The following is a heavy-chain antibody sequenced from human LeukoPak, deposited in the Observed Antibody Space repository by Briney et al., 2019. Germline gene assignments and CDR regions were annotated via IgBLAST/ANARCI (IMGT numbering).Heavy chain of an antibody. CDR1: GFTFDDYG. CDR2: INWNGGST. CDR3: ASVDSSSWMGEGAFDI. V-gene: IGHV3-20*01. J-gene: IGHJ3*02. D-gene: IGHD6-13*01. Sequence: PGGSLRLSCAASGFTFDDYGMSWVRQAPGKGLEWVSGINWNGGSTGYADSVKGRFTISRDNAKNSLYLQMNSLRAEDTALYHCASVDSSSWMGEGAFDIWGQGTMVTVSS.